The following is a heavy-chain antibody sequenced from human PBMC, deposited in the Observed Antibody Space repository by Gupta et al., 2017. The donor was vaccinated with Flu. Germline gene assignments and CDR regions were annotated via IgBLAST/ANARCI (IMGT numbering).Heavy chain of an antibody. CDR2: IGSAGDI. J-gene: IGHJ4*02. CDR1: GFTFSNYD. CDR3: ARSDYASFFED. D-gene: IGHD3-22*01. V-gene: IGHV3-13*01. Sequence: EVLLLESGGGVVQPGGSLRLSCAASGFTFSNYDMHWVGQATGKGLEWVSAIGSAGDIYYAGSVRGRFTISRENVKNSVYLQMNKLRAGDTAVYYCARSDYASFFEDGGQGILVTVSS.